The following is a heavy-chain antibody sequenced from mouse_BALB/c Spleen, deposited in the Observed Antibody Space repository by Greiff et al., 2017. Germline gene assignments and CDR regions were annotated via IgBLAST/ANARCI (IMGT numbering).Heavy chain of an antibody. CDR3: ARDSETGFAY. CDR1: GFSLTSYG. D-gene: IGHD4-1*01. V-gene: IGHV2-9*02. Sequence: QVQLKESGPGLVAPSQSLSITCTVSGFSLTSYGVHWVRQPPGKGLEWLGVIWAGGSTNYNSALMSRLSISKDNSKSQVFLKMNSLQTDDTAMYYCARDSETGFAYWGQGTLVTVSA. J-gene: IGHJ3*01. CDR2: IWAGGST.